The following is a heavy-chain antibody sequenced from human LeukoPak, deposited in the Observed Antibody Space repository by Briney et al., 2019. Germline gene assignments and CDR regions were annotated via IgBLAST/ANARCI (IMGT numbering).Heavy chain of an antibody. CDR2: IYYSGSA. D-gene: IGHD2-2*01. V-gene: IGHV4-59*06. CDR3: ARGLATAQGEAAMPL. CDR1: GGSISSYY. Sequence: SETLSLTCTVSGGSISSYYWTWIRQPPGKGLEWIGYIYYSGSAYYNPSLKSRVTISVDTSKNQFSLNLSSVTAADTAVYYCARGLATAQGEAAMPLWGQGTLVTVSS. J-gene: IGHJ4*02.